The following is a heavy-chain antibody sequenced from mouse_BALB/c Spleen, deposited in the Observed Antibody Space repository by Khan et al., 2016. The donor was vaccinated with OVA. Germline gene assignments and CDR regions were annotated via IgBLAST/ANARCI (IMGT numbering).Heavy chain of an antibody. CDR3: AKWGDGSTYAMDY. V-gene: IGHV2-3*01. Sequence: QVQLKESGPGLVAPSQSLSITCTVSGFSLTSYGVNWVRQPPGKGLEWLGVLWGDGSTNYHSALISRLSIFKDNSKRQVFLKLNSLQTDDTAAYYCAKWGDGSTYAMDYWGQGTSVTVAS. CDR1: GFSLTSYG. J-gene: IGHJ4*01. CDR2: LWGDGST. D-gene: IGHD2-3*01.